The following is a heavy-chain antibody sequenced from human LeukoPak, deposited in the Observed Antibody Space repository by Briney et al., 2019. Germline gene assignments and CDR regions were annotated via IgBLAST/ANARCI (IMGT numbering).Heavy chain of an antibody. Sequence: SETLSLTCAVYGGSFSGYYWGWIRQPPGKGLEWIGEINHSGSTNYNPSLKSRVTISVDTSKNQFSLKLSSVTAADTAVYYCARVEWLGYYFDYWGQGTLVTVSS. D-gene: IGHD6-19*01. CDR2: INHSGST. CDR1: GGSFSGYY. V-gene: IGHV4-34*01. J-gene: IGHJ4*02. CDR3: ARVEWLGYYFDY.